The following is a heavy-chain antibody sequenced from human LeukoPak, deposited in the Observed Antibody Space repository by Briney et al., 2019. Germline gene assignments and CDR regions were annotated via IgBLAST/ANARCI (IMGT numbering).Heavy chain of an antibody. J-gene: IGHJ6*03. CDR3: ARGLYDYEPYYYMDV. CDR1: GYTFTSYG. V-gene: IGHV1-18*01. D-gene: IGHD4-17*01. Sequence: EASVKVSCKASGYTFTSYGISWVRQAPGQGLEWMGWISAYNGNTNYAQKLQGRVTMTTDTSTSTAYMELRSLRSDDTAVYYCARGLYDYEPYYYMDVWGNGTTVTVSS. CDR2: ISAYNGNT.